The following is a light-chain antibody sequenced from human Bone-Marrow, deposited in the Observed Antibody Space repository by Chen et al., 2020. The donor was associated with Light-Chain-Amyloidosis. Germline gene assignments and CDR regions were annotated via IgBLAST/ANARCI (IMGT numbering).Light chain of an antibody. V-gene: IGKV3-20*01. CDR3: QQYGTSPLT. J-gene: IGKJ4*01. CDR1: QTISSNY. CDR2: GSS. Sequence: IVLTQSPGTLSLSPGEGANLSCRASQTISSNYLTWYQQKLGQAPRLLIYGSSSRATGIPDRFTGSGSGTDFTLTINRLEPEDFAMYYCQQYGTSPLTFGGGTKVEIK.